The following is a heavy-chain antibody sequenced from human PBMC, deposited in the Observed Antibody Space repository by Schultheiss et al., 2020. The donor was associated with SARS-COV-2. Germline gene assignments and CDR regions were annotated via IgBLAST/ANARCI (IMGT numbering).Heavy chain of an antibody. J-gene: IGHJ6*02. D-gene: IGHD6-6*01. CDR1: GFTFGDFA. V-gene: IGHV3-15*01. CDR3: TTAVGRPGYYGMDV. Sequence: GGSLRLSCTASGFTFGDFAMSWFRQAPGKGLEWVGRIKSKTDGGTTDYAAPVKGRFTISRDDSKNTLYLQMNSLKTEDTAVYYCTTAVGRPGYYGMDVWGQGTTVTVSS. CDR2: IKSKTDGGTT.